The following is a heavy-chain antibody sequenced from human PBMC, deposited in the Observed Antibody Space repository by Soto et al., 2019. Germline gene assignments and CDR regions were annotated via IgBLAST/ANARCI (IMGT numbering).Heavy chain of an antibody. V-gene: IGHV1-69*13. J-gene: IGHJ4*02. CDR1: GGTFSSYS. CDR2: IIPIFGTA. D-gene: IGHD1-1*01. Sequence: SVKVSCKASGGTFSSYSINWVRQAPGQGLEWMGEIIPIFGTANYAQKFQGRVTITADESTSTAYMELSSLRSEDTAVYYCARDGATTNGAIDYWGQGTLVTVSS. CDR3: ARDGATTNGAIDY.